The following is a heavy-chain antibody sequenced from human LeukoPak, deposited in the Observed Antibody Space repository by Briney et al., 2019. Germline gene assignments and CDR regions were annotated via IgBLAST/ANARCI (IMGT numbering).Heavy chain of an antibody. V-gene: IGHV4-59*12. CDR3: ASRAAIPSAYWDYGMDV. CDR1: GGSISSYY. CDR2: IYYSGST. Sequence: PSETLSLTCTVSGGSISSYYWSWIRQPPGKGLEWIGYIYYSGSTNYNPSLKSRVTISVDTSKNQFSLKLSSVTAADTAVYYCASRAAIPSAYWDYGMDVWGQGTTVTVSS. J-gene: IGHJ6*02. D-gene: IGHD2-21*02.